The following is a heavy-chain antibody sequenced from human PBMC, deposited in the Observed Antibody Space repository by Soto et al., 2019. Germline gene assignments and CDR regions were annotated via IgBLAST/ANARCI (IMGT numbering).Heavy chain of an antibody. CDR2: INHSGST. Sequence: PSETLSLTCAVCGGSFSGYYLSWIRQPPGKGLEWIGEINHSGSTNYNPSLKSRVTISVDTSKNQFSLKLSSVTAADTAVYYCYTLPDLAVAGTMYYFDYWGQGTLVTVSS. V-gene: IGHV4-34*01. CDR1: GGSFSGYY. J-gene: IGHJ4*02. D-gene: IGHD6-19*01. CDR3: YTLPDLAVAGTMYYFDY.